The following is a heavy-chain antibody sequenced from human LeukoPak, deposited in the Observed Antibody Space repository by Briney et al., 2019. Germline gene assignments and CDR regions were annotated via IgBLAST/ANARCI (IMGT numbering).Heavy chain of an antibody. V-gene: IGHV3-33*01. CDR1: GFTFSSYG. Sequence: PGGSLRLSCAASGFTFSSYGMHWVRQAPGKGLEWVAVIWYDGSNKYYADSVKGRFTISRDNSKNTLYLQMNSLRAVDTAVYYCARDPGSSGWNKGVFDYWGQGTLVTVSS. CDR2: IWYDGSNK. CDR3: ARDPGSSGWNKGVFDY. D-gene: IGHD6-19*01. J-gene: IGHJ4*02.